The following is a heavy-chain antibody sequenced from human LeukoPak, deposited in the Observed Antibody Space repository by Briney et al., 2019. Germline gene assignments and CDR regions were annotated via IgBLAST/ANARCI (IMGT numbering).Heavy chain of an antibody. D-gene: IGHD6-19*01. Sequence: GASVKVSCKASGYTFTSHYMHWVRQAPGQGLEWMGWINPNSGGTNYAQKFQGRVTMTRDTSISTAYMELSRLRSDDTAVYYCATDAAVAGTGIRLIDYWGQGTLVTVSS. V-gene: IGHV1-2*02. J-gene: IGHJ4*02. CDR2: INPNSGGT. CDR3: ATDAAVAGTGIRLIDY. CDR1: GYTFTSHY.